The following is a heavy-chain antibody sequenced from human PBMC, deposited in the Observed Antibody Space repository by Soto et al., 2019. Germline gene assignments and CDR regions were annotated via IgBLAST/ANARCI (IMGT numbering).Heavy chain of an antibody. CDR1: GFTFSSYA. CDR2: ISGRGGST. J-gene: IGHJ3*02. D-gene: IGHD6-13*01. CDR3: VWSGYSSLRGAAFDI. Sequence: GGSLRLSCAASGFTFSSYAMSWVRQAPGKGLEWVSAISGRGGSTYYADSVKGRFTISRDNSKNTLYLQMNSLRAEDTAVYYCVWSGYSSLRGAAFDIWGQGTMVTVSS. V-gene: IGHV3-23*01.